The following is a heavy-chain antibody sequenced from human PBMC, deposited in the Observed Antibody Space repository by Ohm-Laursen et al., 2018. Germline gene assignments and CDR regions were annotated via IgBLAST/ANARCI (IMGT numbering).Heavy chain of an antibody. J-gene: IGHJ4*02. CDR3: AKDGNRYFYDTSGSYDS. CDR2: ISGSSGYI. D-gene: IGHD3-22*01. V-gene: IGHV3-21*04. Sequence: SLRLSCSASGFPFSAYIMNWVRQAPGKGLEWVSSISGSSGYIYYADSVKGRFTISRDNSKNTLYLQMNSLRAEDTAIYYCAKDGNRYFYDTSGSYDSWGQGTLVTVSS. CDR1: GFPFSAYI.